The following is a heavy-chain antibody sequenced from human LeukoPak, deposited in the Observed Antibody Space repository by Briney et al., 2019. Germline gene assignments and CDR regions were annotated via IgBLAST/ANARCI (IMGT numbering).Heavy chain of an antibody. V-gene: IGHV3-33*01. D-gene: IGHD6-13*01. CDR3: IAAAGTGQDFDY. Sequence: GGSLRLSCAASGFTFSSYGMHGVRQAPGKGLEWVAVIWYDGSNKYYADSVKGRFTISRDNSKNTLYLQMSSLRAEDTAVYYCIAAAGTGQDFDYWGQGTLVTVS. J-gene: IGHJ4*02. CDR2: IWYDGSNK. CDR1: GFTFSSYG.